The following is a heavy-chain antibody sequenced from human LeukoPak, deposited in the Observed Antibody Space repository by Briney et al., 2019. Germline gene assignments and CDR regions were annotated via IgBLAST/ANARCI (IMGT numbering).Heavy chain of an antibody. CDR1: GGSINTYY. Sequence: SETLSLTCAVSGGSINTYYWSWIRQPPGKGLEWIGYFSYSGGPNYNPSLKSRVTISVDTSKNQFSLKLSSVTAADTAVYYYARPQYCGSNCYHAFEIWGQGTLVTVSS. CDR2: FSYSGGP. CDR3: ARPQYCGSNCYHAFEI. D-gene: IGHD2-21*01. V-gene: IGHV4-59*08. J-gene: IGHJ3*02.